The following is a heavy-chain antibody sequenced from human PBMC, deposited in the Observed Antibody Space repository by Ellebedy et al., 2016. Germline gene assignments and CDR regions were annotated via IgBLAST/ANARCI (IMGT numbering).Heavy chain of an antibody. D-gene: IGHD3-9*01. CDR3: ARGRYYDILTGYLYYGMDV. V-gene: IGHV4-34*01. CDR1: GGSFSGYF. CDR2: INHSGST. Sequence: SETLSLTXVVSGGSFSGYFWSWIRQPPGKGLEWIGEINHSGSTDYNPSLKSRVTISVDTSKNQFSLKLSSVTAADTAVYYCARGRYYDILTGYLYYGMDVWGQGTTVTVS. J-gene: IGHJ6*02.